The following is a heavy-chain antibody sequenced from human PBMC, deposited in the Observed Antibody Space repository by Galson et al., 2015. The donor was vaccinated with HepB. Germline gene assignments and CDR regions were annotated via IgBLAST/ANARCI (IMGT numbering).Heavy chain of an antibody. Sequence: SLRLSCAASGFSFTSYAMTWVRQAPGKGLEWVSGITGSGDKTYYADSVKGRFTISRDSFKNTVSLQLNTLRAEDTGVYYCAKGAYYSSYALYRMDVWGQGTTVTVSS. D-gene: IGHD6-6*01. V-gene: IGHV3-23*01. CDR2: ITGSGDKT. CDR3: AKGAYYSSYALYRMDV. CDR1: GFSFTSYA. J-gene: IGHJ6*02.